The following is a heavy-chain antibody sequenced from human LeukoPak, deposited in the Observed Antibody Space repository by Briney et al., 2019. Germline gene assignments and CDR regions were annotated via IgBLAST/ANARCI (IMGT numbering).Heavy chain of an antibody. D-gene: IGHD3-22*01. J-gene: IGHJ4*02. V-gene: IGHV3-43*02. CDR3: AKDENSGYPLDY. Sequence: GGSLRLSCAASGFTFDDYAMHWVRQAPGKGLEWVSLISGDGGSTYYADSVKGRFTISRDNSKNSLHLQMNSLRTEDTALYYCAKDENSGYPLDYWGQGTLVTVST. CDR1: GFTFDDYA. CDR2: ISGDGGST.